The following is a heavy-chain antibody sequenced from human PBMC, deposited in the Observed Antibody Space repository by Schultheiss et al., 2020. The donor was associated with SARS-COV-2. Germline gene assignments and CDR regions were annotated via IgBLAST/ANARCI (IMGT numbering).Heavy chain of an antibody. J-gene: IGHJ5*02. CDR2: ISGSGGST. CDR1: GFTFSDYY. Sequence: GGSLRLSCAASGFTFSDYYMSWIRQAPGKGLEWVSAISGSGGSTYYADSVKGRFTISRDNSKNTLYLQMNSLRAEDTAVYYCAKDLRVCSSTSCYWDDWFDPWGQGTLVTVSS. D-gene: IGHD2-2*01. V-gene: IGHV3-23*01. CDR3: AKDLRVCSSTSCYWDDWFDP.